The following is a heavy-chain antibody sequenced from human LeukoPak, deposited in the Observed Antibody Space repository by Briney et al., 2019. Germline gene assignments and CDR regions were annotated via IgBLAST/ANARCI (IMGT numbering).Heavy chain of an antibody. CDR2: INHSGST. J-gene: IGHJ3*02. CDR3: ARRGPAEYRGIKHDI. CDR1: GGSFSGYY. Sequence: SETLSLTCAVYGGSFSGYYWSWIRQPPGKGLEWIGEINHSGSTNYNPSLKSRVTISVDTSKNQFSLKLSSVTAADTAVYYCARRGPAEYRGIKHDIWGQGTMVTVSS. D-gene: IGHD2-2*01. V-gene: IGHV4-34*01.